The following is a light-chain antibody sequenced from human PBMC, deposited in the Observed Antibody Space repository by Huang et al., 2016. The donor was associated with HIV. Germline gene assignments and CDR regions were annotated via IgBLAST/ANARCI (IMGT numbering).Light chain of an antibody. CDR1: QSLLFRSNNKNY. CDR3: QQYCDVPWT. CDR2: WAS. J-gene: IGKJ1*01. V-gene: IGKV4-1*01. Sequence: IVMTQSPDSLAVSLGETATINCKSSQSLLFRSNNKNYLAWYQQKPGQPPTLLMSWASTRGSGVPSRVSGGGSGTDFTLTISSLQAEDVAVYFCQQYCDVPWTFGRGTKVEIK.